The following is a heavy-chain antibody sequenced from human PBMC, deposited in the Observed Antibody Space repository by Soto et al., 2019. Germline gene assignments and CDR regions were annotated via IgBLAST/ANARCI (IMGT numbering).Heavy chain of an antibody. J-gene: IGHJ3*02. V-gene: IGHV1-46*03. Sequence: QVQLVQSGAEVKKPGASVKVSCKAAGYTFTSYYMHWVRQAPGQGLEWMGRINPSGDSTNYAQKFQGRVTLTRDTSTSTGYMELSSLSSEDTAVYYCGRVVAGNWNVGPSGGAFDIWGQGTKVTVSS. CDR1: GYTFTSYY. D-gene: IGHD1-1*01. CDR2: INPSGDST. CDR3: GRVVAGNWNVGPSGGAFDI.